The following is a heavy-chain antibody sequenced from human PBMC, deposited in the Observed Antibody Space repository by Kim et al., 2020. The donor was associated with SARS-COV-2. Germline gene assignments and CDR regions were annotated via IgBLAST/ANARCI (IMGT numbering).Heavy chain of an antibody. D-gene: IGHD5-18*01. V-gene: IGHV1-69*13. Sequence: SVKVSCKASGGSFSSQPINWVRQAPGHGLDWMGGIIPMFATANYAQKFQGRVTITADESTSTAYMELSSLRSEDTAVYYCASAVYADTPMTNYYYNAMDVWGQGTTVTVSS. CDR2: IIPMFATA. CDR3: ASAVYADTPMTNYYYNAMDV. J-gene: IGHJ6*02. CDR1: GGSFSSQP.